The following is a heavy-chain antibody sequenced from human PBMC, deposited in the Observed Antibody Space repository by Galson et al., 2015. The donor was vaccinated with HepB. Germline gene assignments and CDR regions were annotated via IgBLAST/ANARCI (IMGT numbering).Heavy chain of an antibody. CDR2: IIPIFGTA. J-gene: IGHJ6*03. CDR3: ARAEVEMVQGVYYYYYMDV. V-gene: IGHV1-69*13. CDR1: GGTFSSYA. Sequence: SVKVSCKASGGTFSSYAISWVRQAPGQGLEWMGGIIPIFGTANYAQKFQGRVTITADESTSTAYMELSSLRSEDTAVYYCARAEVEMVQGVYYYYYMDVWGKGTTVTVSS. D-gene: IGHD3-10*01.